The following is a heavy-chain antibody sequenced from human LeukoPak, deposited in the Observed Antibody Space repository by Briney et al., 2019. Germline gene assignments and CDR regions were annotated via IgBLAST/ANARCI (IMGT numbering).Heavy chain of an antibody. CDR1: GGTFSSYA. CDR2: IIPIFGTA. CDR3: ARDRSSGWYGYRGFDY. V-gene: IGHV1-69*01. J-gene: IGHJ4*02. Sequence: ASVKVSCKASGGTFSSYAISWVRQPPGQGLEWMGGIIPIFGTANYAQKFQGRVTITADESMSTAYMELSSLRSEDTAVYYCARDRSSGWYGYRGFDYWGQGTLVTVSS. D-gene: IGHD6-19*01.